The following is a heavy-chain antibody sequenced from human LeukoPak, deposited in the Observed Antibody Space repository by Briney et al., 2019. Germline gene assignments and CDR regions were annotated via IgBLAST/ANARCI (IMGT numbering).Heavy chain of an antibody. D-gene: IGHD3-22*01. CDR1: GGSFSGYY. CDR3: SSSTLAGSSAYYYVWYDL. CDR2: INHSGST. V-gene: IGHV4-34*01. Sequence: SETLSLTCAVYGGSFSGYYCSGICQPPGKGLEWIGEINHSGSTNYNPSLKSRVTISVDTSKNQFSLKLSSVTAADTAVYYCSSSTLAGSSAYYYVWYDLWGQGTLVTVSS. J-gene: IGHJ5*02.